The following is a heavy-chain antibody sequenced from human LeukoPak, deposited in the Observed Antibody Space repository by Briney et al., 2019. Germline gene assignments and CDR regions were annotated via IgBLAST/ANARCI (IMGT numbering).Heavy chain of an antibody. CDR3: ARDTGPGITVTD. D-gene: IGHD3-22*01. CDR2: VSYDGNIR. J-gene: IGHJ4*02. Sequence: PGGSLRLSCAASGFTFSSYGMHWVRQAPGKGLEWVAVVSYDGNIRYYADSVKGRFTISRDNSKNTLYLQMDSVRAEDTAIYNCARDTGPGITVTDWGQGTLVTVSS. V-gene: IGHV3-30*03. CDR1: GFTFSSYG.